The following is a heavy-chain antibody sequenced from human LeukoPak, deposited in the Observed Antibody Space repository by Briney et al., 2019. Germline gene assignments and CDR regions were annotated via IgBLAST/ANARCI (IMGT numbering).Heavy chain of an antibody. CDR3: ARQVDSVVVTNDY. CDR1: GFTFSSHS. D-gene: IGHD3-22*01. J-gene: IGHJ4*02. V-gene: IGHV3-21*01. Sequence: TGGSLRLSCAASGFTFSSHSMNWVRQAPGKGLEWVSSISSSSSYIYYADSVKGRFTISRDNAKNSLYLQMNSLRAEDTAVYYCARQVDSVVVTNDYWGQGTLVTVSS. CDR2: ISSSSSYI.